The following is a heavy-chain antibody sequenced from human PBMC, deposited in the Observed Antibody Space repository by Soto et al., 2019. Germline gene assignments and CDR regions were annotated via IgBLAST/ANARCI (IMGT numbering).Heavy chain of an antibody. CDR3: AGRCDSTTCLGHFDY. D-gene: IGHD2-2*01. CDR1: GGTFNNYV. V-gene: IGHV1-69*06. J-gene: IGHJ4*02. CDR2: ILPIFATA. Sequence: ASVKVSCKASGGTFNNYVVNWVRQAPGQGLEWMGGILPIFATANYAQKFQGRVTITADKSTSTAYMELTSLRSEDTAVYYCAGRCDSTTCLGHFDYWGQGTLVTSPQ.